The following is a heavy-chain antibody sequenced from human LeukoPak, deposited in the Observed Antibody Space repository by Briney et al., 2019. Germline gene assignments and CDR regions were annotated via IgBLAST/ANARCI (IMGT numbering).Heavy chain of an antibody. D-gene: IGHD1-1*01. J-gene: IGHJ4*02. CDR2: INHSGST. Sequence: SETLSLTCAVYGGSFSGYYWSWIRQPPGKGLEWIGEINHSGSTNYNPSLKSRVTISVDTSKNQFSLKLSSVSAADTAVYYCARGTTGTNSYFDYWGQGTLVTVSS. CDR1: GGSFSGYY. CDR3: ARGTTGTNSYFDY. V-gene: IGHV4-34*01.